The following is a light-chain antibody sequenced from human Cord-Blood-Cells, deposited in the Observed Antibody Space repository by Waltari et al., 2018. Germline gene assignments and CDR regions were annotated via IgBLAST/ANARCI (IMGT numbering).Light chain of an antibody. CDR2: EAS. J-gene: IGKJ1*01. CDR3: QQRSNWPPWT. V-gene: IGKV3-11*01. CDR1: QSVSSY. Sequence: EFVLTQSPATLSLSPGARATLSCRASQSVSSYLAWYQQKPGQAPRLLIYEASNRATGIPARFSGSGAWTDFTLTISSLEPEDFAVYYCQQRSNWPPWTFGQGTKVEIK.